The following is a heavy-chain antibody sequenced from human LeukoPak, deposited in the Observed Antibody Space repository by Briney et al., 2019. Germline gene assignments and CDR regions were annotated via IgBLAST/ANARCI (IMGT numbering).Heavy chain of an antibody. V-gene: IGHV4-39*01. CDR3: ARHLWPGSSSWTGINWFDP. D-gene: IGHD6-13*01. CDR1: GGSISSSSYY. Sequence: PSETLSLTCTVSGGSISSSSYYWGWIRQPPGKGLEWIGSIYYSGSTYYNPSLKSRVTISVDTSKNQFSLKLSSVTAADTAVYYCARHLWPGSSSWTGINWFDPWGQGTLVTVSS. J-gene: IGHJ5*02. CDR2: IYYSGST.